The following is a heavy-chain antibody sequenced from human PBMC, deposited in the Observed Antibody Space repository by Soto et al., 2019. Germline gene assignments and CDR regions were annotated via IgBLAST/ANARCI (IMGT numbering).Heavy chain of an antibody. CDR3: AKGFGMDV. J-gene: IGHJ6*02. V-gene: IGHV3-30*18. CDR2: ISYDGSNK. CDR1: GFTFSSYC. Sequence: GGSLRLSCAASGFTFSSYCMHWVRQAPGKGLEWVAVISYDGSNKYYADSVKGRFTISRDNSKNTLYLQMNSLRAEDTAVYYCAKGFGMDVWGQGTTVTVSS.